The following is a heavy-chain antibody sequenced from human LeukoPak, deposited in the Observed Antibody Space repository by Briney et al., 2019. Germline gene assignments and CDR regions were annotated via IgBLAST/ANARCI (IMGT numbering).Heavy chain of an antibody. CDR2: IYYSGGT. CDR1: GGSISSYY. Sequence: PSETLSLTCAVSGGSISSYYWSWIRQPPGKGLEWIGYIYYSGGTNYNPSLKSRVTISVDTSKNQFSLKLSSVTAADTAVYYCARPTVRSEYYMDVWGKGTTVTVSS. V-gene: IGHV4-59*01. CDR3: ARPTVRSEYYMDV. J-gene: IGHJ6*03. D-gene: IGHD4-11*01.